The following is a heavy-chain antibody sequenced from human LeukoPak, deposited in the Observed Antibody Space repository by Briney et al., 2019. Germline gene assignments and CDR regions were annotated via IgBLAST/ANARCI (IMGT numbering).Heavy chain of an antibody. J-gene: IGHJ6*03. CDR3: ASLGHAGYYDFWSGYYMPYYMDV. V-gene: IGHV3-74*01. Sequence: GGSLRLSCAASGFTFSSYWMHWVRQAPGKGLVWVSRINSDGSSTGYADSVKGRFTISRDNAKNTLYLQMNSLRAEDTAVYYCASLGHAGYYDFWSGYYMPYYMDVWGKGTTVTVSS. CDR2: INSDGSST. CDR1: GFTFSSYW. D-gene: IGHD3-3*01.